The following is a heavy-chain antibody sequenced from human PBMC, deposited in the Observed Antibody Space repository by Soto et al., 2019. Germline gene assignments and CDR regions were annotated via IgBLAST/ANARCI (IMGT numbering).Heavy chain of an antibody. D-gene: IGHD6-13*01. V-gene: IGHV5-51*01. CDR2: IYPGDSDT. Sequence: GESLKISCKGSGYSFTSYWIGWVRQMPGKGLEWMGIIYPGDSDTRYSPSFQGQVTISADKSISTAYLQWSSLKASDTAMYYCARRRIERSSSTYYYYYMDVWGKGTTVTVSS. J-gene: IGHJ6*03. CDR3: ARRRIERSSSTYYYYYMDV. CDR1: GYSFTSYW.